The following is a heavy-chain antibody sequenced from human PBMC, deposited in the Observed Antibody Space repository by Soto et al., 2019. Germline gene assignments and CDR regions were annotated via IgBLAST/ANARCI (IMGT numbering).Heavy chain of an antibody. Sequence: QVQLVQSGAEVKKPGASVKVSCKTSGYTFTSYAMHWVRQAPGQRLEWMGWINAGNGNTKYSQKFQGRVTITRDTSASTAYMELSSLRSEDTAVYYCARGSTSCYDCDYYYYMDVWGKGTTVTVSS. V-gene: IGHV1-3*01. CDR3: ARGSTSCYDCDYYYYMDV. D-gene: IGHD2-2*01. CDR1: GYTFTSYA. CDR2: INAGNGNT. J-gene: IGHJ6*03.